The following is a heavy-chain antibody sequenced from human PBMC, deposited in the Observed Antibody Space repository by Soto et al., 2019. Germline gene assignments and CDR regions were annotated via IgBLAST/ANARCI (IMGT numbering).Heavy chain of an antibody. CDR3: AKDNSLHWFDP. Sequence: EVQLLESGGGLVQPGGSLRLACATAGFSFSTYAMTWVRQAPGKGLEWVSTFNGNGGGTYYAASGKGRFTISRDNSKNTLYLQMDSLRAEDTATYYCAKDNSLHWFDPWGQGTLVTVSS. V-gene: IGHV3-23*01. CDR2: FNGNGGGT. CDR1: GFSFSTYA. D-gene: IGHD2-15*01. J-gene: IGHJ5*02.